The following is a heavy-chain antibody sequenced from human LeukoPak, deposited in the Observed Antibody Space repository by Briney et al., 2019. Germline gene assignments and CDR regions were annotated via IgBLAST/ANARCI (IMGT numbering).Heavy chain of an antibody. CDR2: ITWNSGTI. CDR1: GSNFDQYA. V-gene: IGHV3-9*01. D-gene: IGHD7-27*01. J-gene: IGHJ4*02. CDR3: VRSVGSDWGHFDF. Sequence: GRSLRLSCVASGSNFDQYAMFWVRQAPGKGLEWVTGITWNSGTIAYADSVKGRFTISRDNAKSSLYLQMNSLRTEDTALYYCVRSVGSDWGHFDFRGQGTLVSVSS.